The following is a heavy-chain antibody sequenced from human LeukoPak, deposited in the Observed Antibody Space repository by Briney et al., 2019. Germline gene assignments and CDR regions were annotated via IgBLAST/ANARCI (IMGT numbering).Heavy chain of an antibody. J-gene: IGHJ4*02. CDR3: ARARILDY. CDR2: IYSGGTT. CDR1: GFTVSSNY. V-gene: IGHV3-53*01. Sequence: GGSLRLSCAASGFTVSSNYMSWVRQAPGKGLEWVSVIYSGGTTHYADSVKGRFTISRDNSKNTLYLRMNSVRADDTATYFCARARILDYWGQGTLVTVSS.